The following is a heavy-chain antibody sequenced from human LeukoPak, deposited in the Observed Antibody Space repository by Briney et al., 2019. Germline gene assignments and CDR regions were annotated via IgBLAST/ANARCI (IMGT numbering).Heavy chain of an antibody. Sequence: GSLRLSCAASGFTVSSNYMSWIRQPPGKGLEWLGTVHSFGSTYYDPSLRSRLTMSIDTSNSHFSLNLTSVTAADTAVYYCARQNRFWGAGNYWGHGTLVTVSS. J-gene: IGHJ4*01. CDR2: VHSFGST. D-gene: IGHD7-27*01. CDR1: GFTVSSNY. CDR3: ARQNRFWGAGNY. V-gene: IGHV4-59*04.